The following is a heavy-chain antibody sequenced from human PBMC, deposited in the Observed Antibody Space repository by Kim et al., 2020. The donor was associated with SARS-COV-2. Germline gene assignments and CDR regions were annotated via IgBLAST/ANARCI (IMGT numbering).Heavy chain of an antibody. D-gene: IGHD6-19*01. Sequence: SETLSLTCTVSGGSIRSSNYYWGWIRQPPGKGLEWIGSIYFTETTYYNPSLKSRFTISVDTSKSQFSLKLSSVTAADTAVYYCARQRKSGYSSGAYYFDNWGQGTQVTVSS. V-gene: IGHV4-39*01. CDR2: IYFTETT. CDR1: GGSIRSSNYY. CDR3: ARQRKSGYSSGAYYFDN. J-gene: IGHJ4*02.